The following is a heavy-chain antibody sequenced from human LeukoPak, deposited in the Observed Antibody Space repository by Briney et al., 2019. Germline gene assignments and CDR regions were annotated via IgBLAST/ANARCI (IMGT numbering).Heavy chain of an antibody. D-gene: IGHD3-16*01. V-gene: IGHV1-8*03. CDR3: ARDSAFGFDY. J-gene: IGHJ4*02. CDR1: GYTFTSYD. Sequence: ASVKVSCKASGYTFTSYDINWVRQATGQGLEWMGWMNPNSGNTGYAQKFQGRVTITRNTSISTAYMELSRLRSDDTAVYYCARDSAFGFDYWGQGTLVTVSS. CDR2: MNPNSGNT.